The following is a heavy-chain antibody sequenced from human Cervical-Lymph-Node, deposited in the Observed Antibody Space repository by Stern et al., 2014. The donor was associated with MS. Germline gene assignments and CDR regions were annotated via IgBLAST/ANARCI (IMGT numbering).Heavy chain of an antibody. J-gene: IGHJ4*02. CDR1: GFTFDEYT. D-gene: IGHD3-10*01. CDR3: AKGSHYYGSRAYCAD. CDR2: ISWDNEST. V-gene: IGHV3-43*01. Sequence: VQLVESGGVVVQPGGSLRLSCAASGFTFDEYTMHWVRQRPGKGLEWVSLISWDNESTHYGDSVKGRFTISRDNSKSSLYLQMNSLRPEDTAFYYCAKGSHYYGSRAYCADWGQGTLVTVSS.